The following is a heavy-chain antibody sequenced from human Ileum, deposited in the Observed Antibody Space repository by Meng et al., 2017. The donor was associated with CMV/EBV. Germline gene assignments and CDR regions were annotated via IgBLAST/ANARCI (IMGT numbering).Heavy chain of an antibody. CDR2: IYYSGAT. CDR1: GFTVNTFA. D-gene: IGHD4/OR15-4a*01. J-gene: IGHJ3*02. Sequence: GGSLRLSCAASGFTVNTFAMAWVRQAPGKGLEWVSSIYYSGATYYADSVKGRFTISRDSSKNALYLQVDSLRVEDTAVHYCARGANYGSHYHAFEILGQGTMVTVSS. V-gene: IGHV3-23*01. CDR3: ARGANYGSHYHAFEI.